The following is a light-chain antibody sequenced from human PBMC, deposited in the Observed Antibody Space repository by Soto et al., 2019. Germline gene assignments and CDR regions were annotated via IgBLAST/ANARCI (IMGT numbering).Light chain of an antibody. V-gene: IGKV3-20*01. CDR2: GAS. J-gene: IGKJ1*01. Sequence: EIVLTQSPGTLSLSPGERATLSCRASQSVTSNYLAWYQQKPGQAPRLLIYGASSRATGIPDRFSGSGSGTDFTLTINRLEPEDFAVYYCQQYDSSPVTFGQGTKVEIK. CDR3: QQYDSSPVT. CDR1: QSVTSNY.